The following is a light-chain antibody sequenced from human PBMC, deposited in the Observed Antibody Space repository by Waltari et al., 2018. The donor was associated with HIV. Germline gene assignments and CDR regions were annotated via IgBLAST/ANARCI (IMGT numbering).Light chain of an antibody. J-gene: IGKJ1*01. V-gene: IGKV1-39*01. CDR2: GAS. Sequence: DIQMTQSPSSLSASVGDRVTITCRASQSINNFLNWYQQKPGKAPKLLIYGASRLHSGVPSRFSGSGAETDFTLSVHSLQPEDFATYYCQQSYTTRWTFGLGTKVEMK. CDR3: QQSYTTRWT. CDR1: QSINNF.